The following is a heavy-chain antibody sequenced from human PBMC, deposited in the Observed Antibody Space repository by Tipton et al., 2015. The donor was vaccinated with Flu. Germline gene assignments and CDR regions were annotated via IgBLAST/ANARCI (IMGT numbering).Heavy chain of an antibody. Sequence: TLSLTCTVSGGSIISSSFYWGWIRQPPGKGLEWVSVIYGGGTTDYADSVKGRFTISRDKSKNALYLQMSSLRAEDTAVYYCARGPQVPVWPYYYGMDVWGQGTTVTVSS. CDR2: IYGGGTT. CDR3: ARGPQVPVWPYYYGMDV. J-gene: IGHJ6*02. V-gene: IGHV3-53*01. CDR1: GGSIISSSFY. D-gene: IGHD2-2*01.